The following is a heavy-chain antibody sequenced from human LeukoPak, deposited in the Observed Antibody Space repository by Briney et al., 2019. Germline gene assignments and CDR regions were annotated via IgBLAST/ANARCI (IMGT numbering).Heavy chain of an antibody. CDR3: ASGGRYSSGWYGYYFDY. D-gene: IGHD6-19*01. CDR1: GFTFSSYW. J-gene: IGHJ4*02. Sequence: GGSLRLSCAASGFTFSSYWMHWVRQAPGKGLVWVSRINSDGSSTSYADSVKGRFTISRDNAKYTLYLQMNSLRAEDTAVYYCASGGRYSSGWYGYYFDYWGQGTLVTVSS. V-gene: IGHV3-74*01. CDR2: INSDGSST.